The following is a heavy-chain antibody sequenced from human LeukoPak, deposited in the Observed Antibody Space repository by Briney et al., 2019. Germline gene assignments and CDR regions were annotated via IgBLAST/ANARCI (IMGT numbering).Heavy chain of an antibody. V-gene: IGHV3-23*01. D-gene: IGHD3-10*01. J-gene: IGHJ4*02. CDR2: ISGSGDDI. Sequence: GGSLRLSCLTSGFTFNNYAMGRVRQAPGKGLEWVSSISGSGDDISYADSVRGRFTISRDNSKNTLCLQMNSLRAEDTAVYYCGSSGPLAHSSMRGFGYWGQGTLVVASS. CDR1: GFTFNNYA. CDR3: GSSGPLAHSSMRGFGY.